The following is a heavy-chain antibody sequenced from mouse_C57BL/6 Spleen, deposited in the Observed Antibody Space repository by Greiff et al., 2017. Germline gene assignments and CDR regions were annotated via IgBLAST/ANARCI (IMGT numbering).Heavy chain of an antibody. CDR1: GYTFTDYY. CDR2: IYPGSGNT. V-gene: IGHV1-76*01. J-gene: IGHJ2*01. Sequence: VQLQQSGAELVRPGASVKLSCKASGYTFTDYYINWVKQRPGQGLEWIARIYPGSGNTYYNEKFKGKATLTAEKSSSTAYMQLSSLTSEASAVYFCARLGRGYFDYWGQGTTLTVSS. CDR3: ARLGRGYFDY.